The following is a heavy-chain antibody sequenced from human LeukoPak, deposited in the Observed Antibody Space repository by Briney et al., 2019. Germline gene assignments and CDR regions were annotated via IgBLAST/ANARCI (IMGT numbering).Heavy chain of an antibody. CDR1: GFSFSNYW. D-gene: IGHD6-19*01. V-gene: IGHV3-7*01. CDR2: IKEDGSEK. CDR3: ARERTSAGRDYYYYYGMDV. J-gene: IGHJ6*02. Sequence: GGSLRLSCAASGFSFSNYWMSWVRQAPGKGLEWVANIKEDGSEKYYVDSVKGRFTISRDNAKNSLYLQMNSLRAEDTAVYYCARERTSAGRDYYYYYGMDVWGQGTTVTVSS.